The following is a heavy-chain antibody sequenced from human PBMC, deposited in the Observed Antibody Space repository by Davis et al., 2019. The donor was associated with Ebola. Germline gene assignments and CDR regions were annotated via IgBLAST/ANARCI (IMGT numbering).Heavy chain of an antibody. CDR3: ARDPRRFREFYYYYYGMDV. V-gene: IGHV3-11*01. Sequence: PGGSLRLSCVASGFMISNYAMSWIRQAPGKGLEWVSYISSSGSTIYYADSVKGRFTISRDNAKNSLYLQMNSLRAEDTAVYYCARDPRRFREFYYYYYGMDVWGQGTTVTVSS. CDR2: ISSSGSTI. CDR1: GFMISNYA. J-gene: IGHJ6*02. D-gene: IGHD3-10*01.